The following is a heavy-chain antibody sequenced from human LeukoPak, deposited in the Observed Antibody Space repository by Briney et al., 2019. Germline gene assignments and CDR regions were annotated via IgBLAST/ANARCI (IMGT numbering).Heavy chain of an antibody. CDR2: IYSGGST. CDR3: ARDLFLELEYYMDV. Sequence: GGSLRLSCVASGFTFTNYCMPWVRQAPGKGLEWVGVIYSGGSTYYPDSVKGRFTISRDNSKNTLYLQMNSLRAEDTAVYYCARDLFLELEYYMDVWGKGTTVTISS. CDR1: GFTFTNYC. V-gene: IGHV3-66*01. J-gene: IGHJ6*03. D-gene: IGHD3-3*01.